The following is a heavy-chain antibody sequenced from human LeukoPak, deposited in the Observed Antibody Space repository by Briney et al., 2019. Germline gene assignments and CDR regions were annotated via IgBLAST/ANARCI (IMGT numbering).Heavy chain of an antibody. J-gene: IGHJ3*02. V-gene: IGHV3-49*03. CDR3: TRDSYHGGPDAFDI. CDR2: IRSKAYGGTT. CDR1: GFSFGDYA. D-gene: IGHD1-14*01. Sequence: GGSLRLSCTASGFSFGDYAMSWFRQAPGKGLEWVGFIRSKAYGGTTEYAASVKGRFTISRDDSKSIAYLQMNSQKTEDTAVYYCTRDSYHGGPDAFDIWGQGTMVTVSS.